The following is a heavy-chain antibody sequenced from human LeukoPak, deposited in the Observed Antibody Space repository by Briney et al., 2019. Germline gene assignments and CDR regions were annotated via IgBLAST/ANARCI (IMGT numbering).Heavy chain of an antibody. V-gene: IGHV3-49*04. J-gene: IGHJ4*02. Sequence: PGGSLRLSCTASGFTFGDYAMSWVRQAPGKGLEWVGFIRSKAYGGTTEYAASVKGRFTISRDESKSIAYLQMNSLKTEDTAVYYCTRESYYDFWSGYYSGGLDYWGQGTLVTVSS. D-gene: IGHD3-3*01. CDR2: IRSKAYGGTT. CDR3: TRESYYDFWSGYYSGGLDY. CDR1: GFTFGDYA.